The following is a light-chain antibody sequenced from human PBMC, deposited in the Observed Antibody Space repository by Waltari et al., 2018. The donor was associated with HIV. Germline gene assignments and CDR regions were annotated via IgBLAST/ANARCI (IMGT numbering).Light chain of an antibody. V-gene: IGKV1-NL1*01. Sequence: DIQVTQSPSSLYASVGDKVIITCRASRAISDSLAWYQQKPGRAPKLLIYGASRLASGVPSRFTGSGSGTIYSLTIACLQPDDFASYYCQQYVSSPVTFGQGTKV. CDR2: GAS. CDR1: RAISDS. CDR3: QQYVSSPVT. J-gene: IGKJ2*01.